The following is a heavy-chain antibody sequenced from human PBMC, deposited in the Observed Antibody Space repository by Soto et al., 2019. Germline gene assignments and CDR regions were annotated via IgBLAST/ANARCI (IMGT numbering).Heavy chain of an antibody. D-gene: IGHD3-22*01. CDR1: GFTFNSYG. V-gene: IGHV3-30*03. CDR3: ARPTYYYDSSGPPAY. Sequence: RLSCAASGFTFNSYGIHWVRQAPGKGLEWVAVISHDGSKTNYADSEKNRFTISRDNYKDTVFLQMNSLRAEDTAVYYCARPTYYYDSSGPPAYWGQGTLVTVSS. CDR2: ISHDGSKT. J-gene: IGHJ4*02.